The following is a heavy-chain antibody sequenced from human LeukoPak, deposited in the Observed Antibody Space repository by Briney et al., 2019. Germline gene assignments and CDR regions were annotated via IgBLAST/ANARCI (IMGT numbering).Heavy chain of an antibody. CDR1: GGSISSSNW. CDR3: ARGLSGSYYAY. D-gene: IGHD1-26*01. J-gene: IGHJ4*02. Sequence: SETLSLTCAVSGGSISSSNWWSWVRQPPGKGLEWIGETYDSGSTNYNPSLKSRVTISVDKSKNQFSLKLSSVTAADTAVYYCARGLSGSYYAYWGQGTLVTLSP. CDR2: TYDSGST. V-gene: IGHV4-4*02.